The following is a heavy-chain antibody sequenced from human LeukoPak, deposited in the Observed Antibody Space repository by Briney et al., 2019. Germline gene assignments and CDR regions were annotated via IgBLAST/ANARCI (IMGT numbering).Heavy chain of an antibody. J-gene: IGHJ4*02. CDR1: GYTFTIYG. Sequence: GASVKVSCKASGYTFTIYGISWVRQAPGQGLEWMGWISAYNGNTNYAQKLQGRVTMTTDTSTSTAYMELRSLRSDDTAVYYCARYQYSGRAWELLYYFDYWGQGTLVTVSS. V-gene: IGHV1-18*01. CDR2: ISAYNGNT. CDR3: ARYQYSGRAWELLYYFDY. D-gene: IGHD1-26*01.